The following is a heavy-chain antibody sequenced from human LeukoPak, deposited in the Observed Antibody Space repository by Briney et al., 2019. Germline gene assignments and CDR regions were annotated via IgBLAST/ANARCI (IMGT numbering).Heavy chain of an antibody. V-gene: IGHV3-64D*09. Sequence: GGSLRLSCSASGFXFSSYAMHWVRQAPGKGLEYVSGISSNGGSTYYADSVKGRFTISRDNSKNTLYLQMSSLRAEDTAVYYCVKYWNWAAFDYWGQGTLVTVSS. J-gene: IGHJ4*02. CDR1: GFXFSSYA. CDR3: VKYWNWAAFDY. D-gene: IGHD2/OR15-2a*01. CDR2: ISSNGGST.